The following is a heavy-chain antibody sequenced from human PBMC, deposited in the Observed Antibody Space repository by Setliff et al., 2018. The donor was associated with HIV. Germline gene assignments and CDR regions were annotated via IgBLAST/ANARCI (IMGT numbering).Heavy chain of an antibody. CDR1: GASLSDYY. V-gene: IGHV4-34*01. Sequence: TLSLTCNVSGASLSDYYWTWIRLPPGKGLEWIGEINHGGVTNYIPSLKSRMTISLDTSKNLFSLRLKSVTAADTGLYFCARGIMSSSWYNWFDPWGQGTLVTVSS. CDR3: ARGIMSSSWYNWFDP. J-gene: IGHJ5*02. CDR2: INHGGVT. D-gene: IGHD6-13*01.